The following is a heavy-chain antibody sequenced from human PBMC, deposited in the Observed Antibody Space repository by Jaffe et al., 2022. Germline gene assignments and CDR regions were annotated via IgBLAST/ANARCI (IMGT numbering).Heavy chain of an antibody. V-gene: IGHV3-13*01. J-gene: IGHJ3*02. CDR3: ARVMVDSSGRNDAFDI. CDR1: GFTFSSYD. CDR2: IGTAGDT. Sequence: EVQLVESGGGLVQPGGSLRLSCAASGFTFSSYDMHWVRQATGKGLEWVSAIGTAGDTYYPGSVKGRFTISRENAKNSLYLQMNSLRAGDTAVYYCARVMVDSSGRNDAFDIWGQGTMVTVSS. D-gene: IGHD6-19*01.